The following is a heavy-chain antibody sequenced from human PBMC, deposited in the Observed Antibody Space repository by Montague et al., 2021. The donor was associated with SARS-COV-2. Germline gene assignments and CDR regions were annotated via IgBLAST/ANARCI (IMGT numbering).Heavy chain of an antibody. V-gene: IGHV3-23*03. D-gene: IGHD3-22*01. CDR1: EFAFSSYA. J-gene: IGHJ3*01. Sequence: SLRLSCAASEFAFSSYAMSWVRQAPGKGLEWVSAIYSGGSSTFYADSVKGRSTISRDNSKNTLYLQLNSLRDGDTAVYYCAKEGVVVGADGFDYWGQGTMVIASS. CDR3: AKEGVVVGADGFDY. CDR2: IYSGGSST.